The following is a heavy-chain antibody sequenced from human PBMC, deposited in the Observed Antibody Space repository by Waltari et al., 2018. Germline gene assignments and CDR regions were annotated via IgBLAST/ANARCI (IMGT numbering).Heavy chain of an antibody. Sequence: EVLLVESGGGLVQTGGSLRLSCAASRFTFSNYWMNWVRQAPGKGLELVANINQDGIEEYYVDAVKGRFTISRDNAKNSLYLEMKTLRAEDTAIYYCARTGARWLQFAAFDIWGQGTMVTVSS. J-gene: IGHJ3*02. D-gene: IGHD5-12*01. V-gene: IGHV3-7*01. CDR3: ARTGARWLQFAAFDI. CDR1: RFTFSNYW. CDR2: INQDGIEE.